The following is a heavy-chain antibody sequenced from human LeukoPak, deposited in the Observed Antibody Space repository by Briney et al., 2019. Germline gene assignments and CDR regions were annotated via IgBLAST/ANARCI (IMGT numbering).Heavy chain of an antibody. D-gene: IGHD3-10*01. CDR2: ISSSGSTI. J-gene: IGHJ4*02. CDR3: ARDPGGSGSNDY. Sequence: GGSLRLSCAASGFTFSSYEMNWVRQAPGKGLEWVSYISSSGSTIYYADSVKGRFTISRDNAKNSLYLQMNSLRAEDTAVYYCARDPGGSGSNDYWGQGTLVTVSS. V-gene: IGHV3-48*03. CDR1: GFTFSSYE.